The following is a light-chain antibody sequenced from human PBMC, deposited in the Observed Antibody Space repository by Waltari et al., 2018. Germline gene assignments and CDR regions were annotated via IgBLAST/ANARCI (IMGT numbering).Light chain of an antibody. CDR1: QDIGPY. V-gene: IGKV1-5*03. CDR2: KSS. Sequence: DIQMTQSPSTLSASVGDRVTITCRASQDIGPYLAWYQQKPGKAPNLLIYKSSILESGVPSRFSGSGSGTEFTLTITSLPPDDFATYYCQQYATYHTFGQGTKLEI. CDR3: QQYATYHT. J-gene: IGKJ2*01.